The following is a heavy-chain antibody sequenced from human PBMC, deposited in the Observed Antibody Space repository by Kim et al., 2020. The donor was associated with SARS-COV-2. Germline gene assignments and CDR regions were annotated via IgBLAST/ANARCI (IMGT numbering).Heavy chain of an antibody. D-gene: IGHD5-12*01. CDR3: AKENLHLPHSSGYVYADS. J-gene: IGHJ5*01. CDR1: GFTFSSYG. CDR2: ISYDGSNK. V-gene: IGHV3-30*18. Sequence: GGSLRLSCAASGFTFSSYGMHWVRQAPGKGLEWVADISYDGSNKYYADSVKGRFTISRDNSKNTLYLQMNSLRAEDTAVYYCAKENLHLPHSSGYVYADSSGHGTLLTPSS.